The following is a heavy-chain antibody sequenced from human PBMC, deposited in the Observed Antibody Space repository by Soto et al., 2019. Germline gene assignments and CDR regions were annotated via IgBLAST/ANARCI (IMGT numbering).Heavy chain of an antibody. D-gene: IGHD5-12*01. CDR1: GGSISSYY. CDR3: ARHRRDIVATTYYFDY. CDR2: IYYSGST. J-gene: IGHJ4*02. Sequence: SETLSLTCTVSGGSISSYYWSWIRQPPGKGLVWIGYIYYSGSTNYNPSLKSRVTISVDTSKNQFSLKLSSVTAADTAVYYCARHRRDIVATTYYFDYWGQGTLVTVSS. V-gene: IGHV4-59*08.